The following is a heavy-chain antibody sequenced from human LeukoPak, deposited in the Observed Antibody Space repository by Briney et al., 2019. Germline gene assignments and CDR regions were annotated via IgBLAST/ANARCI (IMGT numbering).Heavy chain of an antibody. CDR2: INPSGGST. D-gene: IGHD3-10*01. CDR1: GGTFSNYA. V-gene: IGHV1-46*01. J-gene: IGHJ6*03. Sequence: ASVKVSCKASGGTFSNYAISWVRQAPGQGLEWMGIINPSGGSTSYAQKFQGRVTMTRDMSTSTVYMELSSLTSEDTAVYFCARGYASGYYYYMDVRGKGTTVTVSS. CDR3: ARGYASGYYYYMDV.